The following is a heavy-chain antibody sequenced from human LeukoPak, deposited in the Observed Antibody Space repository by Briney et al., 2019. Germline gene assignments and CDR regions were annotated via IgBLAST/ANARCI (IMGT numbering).Heavy chain of an antibody. V-gene: IGHV3-30*04. CDR3: ARVSIEEYSRYYFDY. J-gene: IGHJ4*02. Sequence: GRSLRLSCAASGFTFSSYAMHWVRQALGKGLEWVAVISYDGSNKYYADSVKGRFTISRDNSKNTLYLQMNSLRAEDTAVYYCARVSIEEYSRYYFDYWGQGTLVTVSS. D-gene: IGHD6-6*01. CDR1: GFTFSSYA. CDR2: ISYDGSNK.